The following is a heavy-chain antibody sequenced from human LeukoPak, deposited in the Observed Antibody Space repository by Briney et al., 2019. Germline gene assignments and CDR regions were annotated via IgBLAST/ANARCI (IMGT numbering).Heavy chain of an antibody. Sequence: GSLRLSCTASGFTFSSYDMHWVRQAPGKGLEWVAVISYDGSNKYYADSVKGRFTISRDNSKNTLYLQMNSLRAEDTAVYYCAKSGVDYWGQGTLVTVSS. D-gene: IGHD2-8*01. J-gene: IGHJ4*02. CDR1: GFTFSSYD. CDR2: ISYDGSNK. V-gene: IGHV3-30*18. CDR3: AKSGVDY.